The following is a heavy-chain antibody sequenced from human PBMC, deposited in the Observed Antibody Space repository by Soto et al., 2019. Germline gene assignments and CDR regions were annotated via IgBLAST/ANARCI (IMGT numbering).Heavy chain of an antibody. J-gene: IGHJ6*02. CDR1: GYTFTGYY. CDR3: ARVSQLVLGYYYYGMDV. D-gene: IGHD6-13*01. Sequence: ASVKVSCKASGYTFTGYYMHWVRQAPGQGLEWMGWINPNSGGTNYAQKFQGRVTMTRDTSISTAYMELSRLRSDDTAVYYCARVSQLVLGYYYYGMDVWGQGTTVTV. CDR2: INPNSGGT. V-gene: IGHV1-2*02.